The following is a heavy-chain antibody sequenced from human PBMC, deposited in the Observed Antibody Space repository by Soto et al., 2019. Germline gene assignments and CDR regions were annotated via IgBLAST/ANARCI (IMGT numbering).Heavy chain of an antibody. Sequence: QVQLVQSGAEVKKPGASVKVSCKASGYTFTSYDINWVRQATGQGLEWMGWMNPNSGNTGYAQKFQGRVTMTRNTAISTAYMVMSSLRAEDTAVYYCARVLSWASYYDFWSGYYNYYYYGMDVWGQGTTVTVSS. CDR1: GYTFTSYD. D-gene: IGHD3-3*01. CDR3: ARVLSWASYYDFWSGYYNYYYYGMDV. CDR2: MNPNSGNT. J-gene: IGHJ6*02. V-gene: IGHV1-8*01.